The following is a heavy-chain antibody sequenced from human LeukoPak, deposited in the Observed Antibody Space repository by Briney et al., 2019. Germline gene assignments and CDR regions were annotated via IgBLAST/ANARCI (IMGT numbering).Heavy chain of an antibody. Sequence: GEPLNISCKGSGYSFTNYWIAWVRQMPGNRPEWMGRLDPSDSYTNSSPSFQGHVTISADTTISTAYLQWSSLKASDTAMYYCARPSDYGHSFDYWGQGTLVTVSS. CDR2: LDPSDSYT. J-gene: IGHJ4*02. CDR1: GYSFTNYW. CDR3: ARPSDYGHSFDY. V-gene: IGHV5-10-1*01. D-gene: IGHD4-17*01.